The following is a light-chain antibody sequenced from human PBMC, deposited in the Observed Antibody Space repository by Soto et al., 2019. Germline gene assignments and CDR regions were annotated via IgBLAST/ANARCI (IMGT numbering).Light chain of an antibody. Sequence: QSVLTQPASVSGSPGQSITISCTGTSSDVGGYNYVSWYQQHPGKAPKLMIYEVSNRPSGVSNCFSGSKSGNTASLTISGLQAEDEADYYCSSYTSSSTPLVFGGGTKLTVL. V-gene: IGLV2-14*01. CDR3: SSYTSSSTPLV. CDR1: SSDVGGYNY. J-gene: IGLJ3*02. CDR2: EVS.